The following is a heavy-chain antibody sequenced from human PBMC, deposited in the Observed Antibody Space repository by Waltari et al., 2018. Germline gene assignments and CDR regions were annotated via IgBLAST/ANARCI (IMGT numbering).Heavy chain of an antibody. Sequence: QVQLQESGPGLVKPSETLSLICVVSGYSISSGYYWGWIRQPPGKGLGWIGSIYHSGRTHYNPSLQSRVTRSVDTSKNQFSLKLNSVTASDTAVYYCARDDKAVSGPYFDYWGQGTLVTVSS. CDR3: ARDDKAVSGPYFDY. V-gene: IGHV4-38-2*02. CDR2: IYHSGRT. J-gene: IGHJ4*02. D-gene: IGHD6-13*01. CDR1: GYSISSGYY.